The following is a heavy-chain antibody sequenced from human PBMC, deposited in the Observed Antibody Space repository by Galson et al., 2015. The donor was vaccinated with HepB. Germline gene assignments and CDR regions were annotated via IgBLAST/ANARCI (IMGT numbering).Heavy chain of an antibody. V-gene: IGHV2-5*02. Sequence: PALVKPTQTLTLTCTFSGFSLSTSGVGVGWIRQPPGKALEWLALIYWDDDKRYSPSLKSRLTITKDTSKNQVVLTMTNMDPVDTATYYCAHGRVDYYDSSGYYPEFDYWGQGTLVTVSS. J-gene: IGHJ4*02. CDR2: IYWDDDK. D-gene: IGHD3-22*01. CDR1: GFSLSTSGVG. CDR3: AHGRVDYYDSSGYYPEFDY.